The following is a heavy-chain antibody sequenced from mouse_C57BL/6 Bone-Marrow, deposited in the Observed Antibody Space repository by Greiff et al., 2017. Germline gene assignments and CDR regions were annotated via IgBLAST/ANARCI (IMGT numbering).Heavy chain of an antibody. CDR2: IYPGSGST. Sequence: QVHVKQPGAELVKPGASVKMSCKASGYTFTSYWITWVKQRPGQGLEWIGDIYPGSGSTNYNEKFKSKATLTVDTSSSTAYMQLSSLTSEDSAVYYCARWGLRPFAYWGQGTLVTVSA. CDR1: GYTFTSYW. J-gene: IGHJ3*01. V-gene: IGHV1-55*01. D-gene: IGHD2-4*01. CDR3: ARWGLRPFAY.